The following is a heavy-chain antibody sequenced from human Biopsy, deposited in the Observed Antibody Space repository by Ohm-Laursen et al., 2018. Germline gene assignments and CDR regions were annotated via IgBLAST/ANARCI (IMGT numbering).Heavy chain of an antibody. CDR3: ARGMRSSGWPYFDS. CDR1: GDSVSSGSFY. CDR2: IYDRGSTA. Sequence: GTLSLTCTVSGDSVSSGSFYWTWIRQPPGQGLEYIGYIYDRGSTANYNPSLESRVTMSVDMPKDQFSLKLSSVTAADTATYYCARGMRSSGWPYFDSWGQGTLVTVSS. J-gene: IGHJ4*02. V-gene: IGHV4-61*01. D-gene: IGHD6-19*01.